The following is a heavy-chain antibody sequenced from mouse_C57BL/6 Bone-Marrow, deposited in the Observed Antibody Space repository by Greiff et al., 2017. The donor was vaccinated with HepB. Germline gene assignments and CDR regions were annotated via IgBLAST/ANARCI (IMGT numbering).Heavy chain of an antibody. CDR1: GYSFTGYY. CDR2: INPSTGGT. V-gene: IGHV1-42*01. CDR3: ARRFAY. J-gene: IGHJ3*01. Sequence: QLQKSGPELVKPGASVMISCKASGYSFTGYYMNWVKQSPEKSLEWIGEINPSTGGTTYNQKFKAKATLTVDKSSSTAYMQLKSLTSEDSAVYYCARRFAYWGQGTLVTVSA.